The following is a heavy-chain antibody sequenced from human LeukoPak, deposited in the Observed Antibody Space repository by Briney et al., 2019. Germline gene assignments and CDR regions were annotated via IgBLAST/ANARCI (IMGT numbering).Heavy chain of an antibody. CDR2: INPNSGVT. D-gene: IGHD5-18*01. Sequence: ASVKVSCKASGYTFTGYYIHWVRQAPGQGLEWMGWINPNSGVTNYAQKFQGRVTMTRDTSIGTAYMELSRLRSDDTAVYYCARAETATIPMVYWGQGTLVTVSS. V-gene: IGHV1-2*02. J-gene: IGHJ4*02. CDR1: GYTFTGYY. CDR3: ARAETATIPMVY.